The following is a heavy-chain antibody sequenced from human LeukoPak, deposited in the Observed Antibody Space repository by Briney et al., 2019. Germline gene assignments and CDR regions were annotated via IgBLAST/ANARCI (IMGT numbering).Heavy chain of an antibody. CDR3: AGRNWNSDY. CDR2: ISYDGSNK. D-gene: IGHD1-7*01. V-gene: IGHV3-30*04. CDR1: GFTFSSYA. J-gene: IGHJ4*02. Sequence: GGSLRLSCAASGFTFSSYAMHWVRQAPGKGLEWVAVISYDGSNKYYADSVKGRFTISRDNSKNTLYLQMNSLRAEGTAVYYCAGRNWNSDYWGQGTLVTVSS.